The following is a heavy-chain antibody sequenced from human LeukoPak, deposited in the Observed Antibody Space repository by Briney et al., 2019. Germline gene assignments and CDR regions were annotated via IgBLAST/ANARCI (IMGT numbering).Heavy chain of an antibody. CDR2: IIPIFGTT. CDR3: ARDDYHILTGYY. V-gene: IGHV1-69*13. D-gene: IGHD3-9*01. CDR1: GGTFSSYA. J-gene: IGHJ4*02. Sequence: SVKVSCKASGGTFSSYAISWVRQAPGQGLEWMGGIIPIFGTTNYAQDFQGRVTITADESTSTAYMELSSLRSEDTAVYYCARDDYHILTGYYWGQGSLVTVSS.